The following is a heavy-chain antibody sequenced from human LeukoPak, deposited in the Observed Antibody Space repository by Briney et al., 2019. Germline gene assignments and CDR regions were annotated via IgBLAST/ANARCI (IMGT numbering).Heavy chain of an antibody. CDR3: ARYYPSFYFDY. D-gene: IGHD3-16*01. J-gene: IGHJ4*02. CDR1: GYTFTSYY. Sequence: ASVKVSCKASGYTFTSYYMHWVRQAPGQGLEWMGIINPSSGDTSYAQSFLGRVSMTRDTSTSTVYMELGSLRSEDTAVYYCARYYPSFYFDYWGQGTLVTVSS. CDR2: INPSSGDT. V-gene: IGHV1-46*03.